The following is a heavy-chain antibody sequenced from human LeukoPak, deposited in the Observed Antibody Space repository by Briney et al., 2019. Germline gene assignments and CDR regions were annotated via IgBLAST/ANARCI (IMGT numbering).Heavy chain of an antibody. CDR1: GFTVSSNY. D-gene: IGHD1-26*01. Sequence: GGSLRLSCAASGFTVSSNYMSCVRQAPGKGLEWVSVIYSGGSTYYADSVKGRFTISRDNSKNTLYLQMNSLRAEDTAVYYCARSRGSSVGYYYYYYMDVWGKGTTVTVSS. J-gene: IGHJ6*03. CDR3: ARSRGSSVGYYYYYYMDV. CDR2: IYSGGST. V-gene: IGHV3-53*01.